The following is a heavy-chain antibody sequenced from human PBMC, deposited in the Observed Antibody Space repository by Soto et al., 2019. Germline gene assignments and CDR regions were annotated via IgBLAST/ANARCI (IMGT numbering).Heavy chain of an antibody. V-gene: IGHV4-61*01. CDR1: GGSLRSGSYY. D-gene: IGHD5-12*01. CDR3: TRDLDIAHRGYGQSNV. CDR2: IYHGGAT. J-gene: IGHJ6*02. Sequence: SATLSLTCPVSGGSLRSGSYYWRWIRQPPGKGLEWIGYIYHGGATTYNASLKSRVTIAVDTSKNQFFLKVNSVTAADTAVYYCTRDLDIAHRGYGQSNVWGQGKTFTVSS.